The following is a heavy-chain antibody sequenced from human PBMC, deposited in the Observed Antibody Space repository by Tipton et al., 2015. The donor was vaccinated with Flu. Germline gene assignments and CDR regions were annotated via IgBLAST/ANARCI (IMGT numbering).Heavy chain of an antibody. V-gene: IGHV1-2*02. CDR1: GYTFANFY. J-gene: IGHJ4*02. Sequence: QLVQSGAEVKKPGASVKVSCKASGYTFANFYMHWVRHAPGQGLEWMGWINPDSGGTDYAQKFQGRVTMTRDTSISTAYMELSGLRSDDTAIYYCARVYYYLSRSYPVYWGQGTLVTVS. CDR3: ARVYYYLSRSYPVY. CDR2: INPDSGGT. D-gene: IGHD3-10*01.